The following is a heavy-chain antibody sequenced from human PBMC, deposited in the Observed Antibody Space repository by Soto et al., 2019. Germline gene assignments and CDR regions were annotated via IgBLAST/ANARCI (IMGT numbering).Heavy chain of an antibody. D-gene: IGHD3-22*01. CDR3: AKGGGTYWSDTSGYSAFDY. CDR1: VFTFSSYA. V-gene: IGHV3-30-3*01. Sequence: GGSLTLSCASSVFTFSSYAGHWVRPAPGKGLEWVEVISYDGSNKYYADSVKGRFTISRDNSKNTLSLQMISLRAEDRAVYNCAKGGGTYWSDTSGYSAFDYWAQGTLVTVSS. CDR2: ISYDGSNK. J-gene: IGHJ4*02.